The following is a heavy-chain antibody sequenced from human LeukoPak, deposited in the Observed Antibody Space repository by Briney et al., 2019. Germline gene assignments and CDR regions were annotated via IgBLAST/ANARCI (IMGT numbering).Heavy chain of an antibody. CDR3: ARERYYDSSGGPPYMDV. V-gene: IGHV3-48*03. D-gene: IGHD3-22*01. Sequence: GGSLRLSCAASGFTFSSYEMNWVRQAPGKGLERVSYISSSGSTIYYADSVKGRFTLSRDNAKNSLYLQMNSLRAEDTAVYYCARERYYDSSGGPPYMDVWGKGTTVTVSS. CDR2: ISSSGSTI. CDR1: GFTFSSYE. J-gene: IGHJ6*03.